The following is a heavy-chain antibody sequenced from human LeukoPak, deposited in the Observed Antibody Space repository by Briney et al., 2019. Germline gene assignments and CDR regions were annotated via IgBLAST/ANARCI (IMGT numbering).Heavy chain of an antibody. CDR3: ARGLGSSGYYLLTRLSNYFDY. CDR2: IYHSGST. D-gene: IGHD3-22*01. Sequence: SETLSLTCTVSGYSISSGYYWGWIRQPPGKGLEWIGFIYHSGSTNYNPSLKSRVTISVDTSKNQFSLKLSSVTAADTAVYYCARGLGSSGYYLLTRLSNYFDYWGQGTLVTVSS. V-gene: IGHV4-38-2*02. J-gene: IGHJ4*02. CDR1: GYSISSGYY.